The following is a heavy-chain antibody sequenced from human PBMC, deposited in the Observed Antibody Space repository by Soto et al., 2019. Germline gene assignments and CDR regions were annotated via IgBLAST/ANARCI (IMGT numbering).Heavy chain of an antibody. D-gene: IGHD4-17*01. Sequence: QVQLQESGPGLVKPSETLSLTCTVSGGSISTYYWNWVRQPPGKGLEWIGYIYNGETTSYNPSLKSRVTILLDTSKHQFSLKLSSVTAADTAMYYCAGGDGYGGIRDLDYWGQGTLVTVSS. CDR2: IYNGETT. V-gene: IGHV4-59*01. J-gene: IGHJ4*02. CDR3: AGGDGYGGIRDLDY. CDR1: GGSISTYY.